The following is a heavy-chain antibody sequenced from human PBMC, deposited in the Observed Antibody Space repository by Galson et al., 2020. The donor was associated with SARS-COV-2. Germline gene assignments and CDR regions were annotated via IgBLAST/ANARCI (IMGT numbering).Heavy chain of an antibody. V-gene: IGHV1-24*01. J-gene: IGHJ5*02. Sequence: ASVKVSCKVSGYTLTELSMHWVRQAPGKGLEWMGGFDPEDGETIYAQKFQGRVTMTEDTSTDTAYMELSSLRSEDTAVYYCATGSPIMITFGGVIAHSNNWFDPWGQGTLVTVSS. D-gene: IGHD3-16*02. CDR2: FDPEDGET. CDR3: ATGSPIMITFGGVIAHSNNWFDP. CDR1: GYTLTELS.